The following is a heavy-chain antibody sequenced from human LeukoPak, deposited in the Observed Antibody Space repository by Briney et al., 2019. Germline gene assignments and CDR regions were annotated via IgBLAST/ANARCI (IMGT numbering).Heavy chain of an antibody. CDR1: GDTFTSYG. CDR2: ISAYNGNT. J-gene: IGHJ4*02. Sequence: ASVKVSCKASGDTFTSYGISWVRQAPGQGLECMGWISAYNGNTNYAQKLQGRVTITTDTSTSTAYMELRSLRSDDTAVYYCARAALELPPTPVDWGQGTLVTVSS. CDR3: ARAALELPPTPVD. D-gene: IGHD1-7*01. V-gene: IGHV1-18*01.